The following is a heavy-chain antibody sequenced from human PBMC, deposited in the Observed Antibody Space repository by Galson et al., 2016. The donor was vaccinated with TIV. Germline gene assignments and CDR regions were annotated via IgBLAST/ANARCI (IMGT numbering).Heavy chain of an antibody. CDR3: ARGGVGYCSGDNCVPVH. Sequence: SVKVSCKASGVTFSSYTMNWVRQAPGQGLEWMGGILPLFGTANYAQKFQGRVTITADASTNTAYMELASLKSEDTALYYCARGGVGYCSGDNCVPVHWGQGTLVTVSS. CDR2: ILPLFGTA. V-gene: IGHV1-69*13. CDR1: GVTFSSYT. J-gene: IGHJ4*02. D-gene: IGHD2-15*01.